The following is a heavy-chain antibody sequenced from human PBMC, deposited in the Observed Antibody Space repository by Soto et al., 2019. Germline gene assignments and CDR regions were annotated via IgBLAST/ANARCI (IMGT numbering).Heavy chain of an antibody. CDR3: ATIFSGSYSNWLDP. Sequence: ASVKVSCKVSGYTLTELSMHWVRQAPGEGLEWMGGFDPEDGETIYAQKFQGRVTMTEDTSTDTAYMELSSLRSEDTAVYYCATIFSGSYSNWLDPWGQGTLVTVSS. D-gene: IGHD1-26*01. V-gene: IGHV1-24*01. CDR2: FDPEDGET. J-gene: IGHJ5*02. CDR1: GYTLTELS.